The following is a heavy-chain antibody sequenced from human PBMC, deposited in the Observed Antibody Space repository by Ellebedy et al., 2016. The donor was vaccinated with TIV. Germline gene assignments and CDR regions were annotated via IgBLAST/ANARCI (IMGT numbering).Heavy chain of an antibody. CDR3: VRSEGYAMDV. CDR2: IYYSGST. CDR1: GGSISTYY. J-gene: IGHJ6*02. V-gene: IGHV4-59*01. Sequence: SETLSLTXTVSGGSISTYYWSWIRQPPAKGLEWIGYIYYSGSTNYNPSLKSRVTISVDTSKNQFSLKLSSVTAADSAVYYCVRSEGYAMDVWGQGTTVTVSS.